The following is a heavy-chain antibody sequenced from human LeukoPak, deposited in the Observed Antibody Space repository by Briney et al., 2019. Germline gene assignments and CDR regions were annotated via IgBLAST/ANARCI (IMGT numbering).Heavy chain of an antibody. CDR1: GGSLSSYY. CDR3: ARAGSSYGMDV. J-gene: IGHJ6*02. V-gene: IGHV4-59*08. Sequence: PSETLSLTCTVSGGSLSSYYWSWIRQPPGKGREWIEYIYYSGSTNYNPSLKSRLAISINKPNNQLSLMLSSVTAADTAVYYCARAGSSYGMDVWGQGTPVTVSS. D-gene: IGHD1-26*01. CDR2: IYYSGST.